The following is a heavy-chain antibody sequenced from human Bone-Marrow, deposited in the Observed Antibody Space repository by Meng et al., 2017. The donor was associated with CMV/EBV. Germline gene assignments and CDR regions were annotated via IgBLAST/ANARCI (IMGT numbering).Heavy chain of an antibody. CDR2: IKQDGREK. CDR3: ARESGELPAWSGYYLYP. J-gene: IGHJ5*02. CDR1: GFTFSSYW. V-gene: IGHV3-7*01. D-gene: IGHD3-3*01. Sequence: GGSLRLSCAASGFTFSSYWMSWVRQAPGKGLEWVANIKQDGREKYYVDSVKGRFTISRDNAKNSLYLQMNSLRAEDPAVYYCARESGELPAWSGYYLYPWGQGTLVTVSS.